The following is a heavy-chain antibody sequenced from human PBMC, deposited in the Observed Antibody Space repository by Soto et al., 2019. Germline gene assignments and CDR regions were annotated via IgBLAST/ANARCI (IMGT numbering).Heavy chain of an antibody. J-gene: IGHJ6*02. CDR1: GGTFSSYA. D-gene: IGHD3-3*01. CDR3: ARGPIFGVVIMTYYGMDV. V-gene: IGHV1-69*06. CDR2: IIPIFGTA. Sequence: QVQLVQSGAEVKKPGSSVKVSCKASGGTFSSYAISWVRQAPGQGLEWMGGIIPIFGTANYAQKFQGRVTITADKFTSTAYMELSSLRSEDTAVYYCARGPIFGVVIMTYYGMDVWGQGTTITVSS.